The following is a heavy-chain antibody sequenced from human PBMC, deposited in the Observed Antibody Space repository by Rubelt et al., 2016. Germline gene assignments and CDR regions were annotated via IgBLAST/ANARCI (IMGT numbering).Heavy chain of an antibody. Sequence: KGLVWVAQIISDGSTTNYADSVRGRFTISRDNAKNTLYLQMNSLRAEDTAVYYCARRENIAAAGTLDYWGLGTLVTVSS. CDR3: ARRENIAAAGTLDY. D-gene: IGHD6-13*01. V-gene: IGHV3-74*01. CDR2: IISDGSTT. J-gene: IGHJ4*01.